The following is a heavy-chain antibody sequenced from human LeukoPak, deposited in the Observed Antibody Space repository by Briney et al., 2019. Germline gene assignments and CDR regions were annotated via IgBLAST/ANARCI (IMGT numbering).Heavy chain of an antibody. Sequence: PSETLSLTCAVSGAPISSSDYYWGWVRQPPGKGLEWIGSLYSGGLTYYNPSLKSRVTISVDTSKNQFSLKVTSVTAADTAVYSCASGGYSSGWYGSFDIWGQGTVVTVSS. J-gene: IGHJ3*02. CDR1: GAPISSSDYY. V-gene: IGHV4-39*01. D-gene: IGHD6-19*01. CDR2: LYSGGLT. CDR3: ASGGYSSGWYGSFDI.